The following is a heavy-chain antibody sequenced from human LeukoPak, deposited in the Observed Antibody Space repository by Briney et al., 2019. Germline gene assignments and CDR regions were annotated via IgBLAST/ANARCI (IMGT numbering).Heavy chain of an antibody. CDR3: VRDPTRRGYFDY. D-gene: IGHD3-22*01. CDR1: GFTVSSNF. Sequence: GGSLRLSCAASGFTVSSNFMNWVRQAPGKGLEWISVIYSGGNTYYSDSVKGRFTISRDKSKNTLYLQMNSLRAEDTAVYYCVRDPTRRGYFDYWGQGTLVTVSS. J-gene: IGHJ4*02. CDR2: IYSGGNT. V-gene: IGHV3-53*01.